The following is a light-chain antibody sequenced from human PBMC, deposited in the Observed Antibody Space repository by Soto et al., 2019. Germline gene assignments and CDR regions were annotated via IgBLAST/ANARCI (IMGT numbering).Light chain of an antibody. V-gene: IGKV1-39*01. Sequence: DIQMTQSPSTLSGSVGERVTITCRASQTISSWLAWYQQKPGKAPKLLIYASSSLQSGVPSRFSGSGSGTDLTLTISSLQPEDFATYYCQQSFIAPWTFGQGTKVDIK. CDR3: QQSFIAPWT. CDR2: ASS. CDR1: QTISSW. J-gene: IGKJ1*01.